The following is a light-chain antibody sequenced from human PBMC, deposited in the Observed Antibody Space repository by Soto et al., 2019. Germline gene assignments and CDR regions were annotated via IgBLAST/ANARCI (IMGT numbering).Light chain of an antibody. CDR2: DAS. CDR1: EIITNR. J-gene: IGKJ1*01. V-gene: IGKV1-5*01. CDR3: QHYGGMWT. Sequence: DIQMTQSPSTLSASVGDRVTITCRASEIITNRLAWYQQKPGKAPKVLIYDASNLESGVPSRFSGFRSGTEFTLTISSLQPDDFATYYCQHYGGMWTCGQGTKVEIK.